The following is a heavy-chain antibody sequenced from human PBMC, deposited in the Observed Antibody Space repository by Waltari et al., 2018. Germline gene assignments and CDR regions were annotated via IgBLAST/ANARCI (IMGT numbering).Heavy chain of an antibody. D-gene: IGHD2-21*02. CDR2: ISGSGGET. CDR3: AKGLLRSRLYYCYY. J-gene: IGHJ4*02. Sequence: EVQLVESGGDLIQPGVSLRLSCAASGFTFSNYGINWVRQAPGKGLEWVSFISGSGGETYYADSVKGRFIISRDNSKNTLYWQMNKVSAEDTAVYYCAKGLLRSRLYYCYYWGQGTLVTVSS. V-gene: IGHV3-23*04. CDR1: GFTFSNYG.